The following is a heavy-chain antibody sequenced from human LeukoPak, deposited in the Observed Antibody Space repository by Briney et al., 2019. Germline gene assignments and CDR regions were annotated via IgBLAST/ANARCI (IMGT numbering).Heavy chain of an antibody. D-gene: IGHD4-23*01. Sequence: GGSLRLSCAASGFTFSSYWMHWVRQAPGKGLVWVSRINSDGSGTIYADSVRGRFTISRDNAKNTLYLQVNSLRAEVTAVYYCARTEGTVAYDSWGQGTLVTVSS. J-gene: IGHJ5*01. CDR2: INSDGSGT. CDR1: GFTFSSYW. V-gene: IGHV3-74*01. CDR3: ARTEGTVAYDS.